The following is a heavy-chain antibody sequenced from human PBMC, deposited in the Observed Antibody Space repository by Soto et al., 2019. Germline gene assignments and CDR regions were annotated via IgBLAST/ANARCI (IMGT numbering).Heavy chain of an antibody. D-gene: IGHD6-19*01. J-gene: IGHJ4*02. CDR2: TRNKANSYTT. CDR3: ARRGEQRSGWLDY. Sequence: EVQLVESGGGLVQPGGSLRLSCAASGFTFSDHYMDWVRQAPGKGLEWVGRTRNKANSYTTEYAATVKGRFTISRDDSKNSLYLQMNSLTTEDTAVYYCARRGEQRSGWLDYWGQGTLVTVSS. V-gene: IGHV3-72*01. CDR1: GFTFSDHY.